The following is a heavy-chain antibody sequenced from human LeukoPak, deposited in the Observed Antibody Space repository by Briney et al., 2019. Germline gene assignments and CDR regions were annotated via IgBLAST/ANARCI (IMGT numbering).Heavy chain of an antibody. D-gene: IGHD2-21*02. J-gene: IGHJ6*03. V-gene: IGHV3-48*03. CDR1: GFTFSSYE. CDR2: ITSSDSTT. Sequence: GGSLRLSCVASGFTFSSYEMNWVRQAPGKGLEWLSYITSSDSTTHYADSVKGRFTISRDNAKNSLYLQMNSLRAEDTAVYYCARGGGDSYYMDVWGKGTTVTVSS. CDR3: ARGGGDSYYMDV.